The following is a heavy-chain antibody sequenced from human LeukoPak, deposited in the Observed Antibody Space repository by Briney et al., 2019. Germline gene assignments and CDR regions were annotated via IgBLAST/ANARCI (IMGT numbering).Heavy chain of an antibody. CDR2: IYHSGST. Sequence: PSETLSLTCTVSGGSISSGGYYWSWIRQPPGKGLEWIGYIYHSGSTYYNPSLKSRVTISVDRSKNQFSLKLSSVTAADTAVYYCARGTTSGGDYPERAVGAFDIWGQGTMVTVSS. D-gene: IGHD4-17*01. CDR1: GGSISSGGYY. CDR3: ARGTTSGGDYPERAVGAFDI. V-gene: IGHV4-30-2*01. J-gene: IGHJ3*02.